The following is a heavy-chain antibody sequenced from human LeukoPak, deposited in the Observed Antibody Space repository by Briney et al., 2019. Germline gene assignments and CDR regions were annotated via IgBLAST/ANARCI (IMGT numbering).Heavy chain of an antibody. CDR3: ARDPHARSKSRSPRDY. CDR2: IYHSGST. V-gene: IGHV4-39*07. CDR1: GDSISTSSSY. J-gene: IGHJ4*02. Sequence: PSETLSLTCSVSGDSISTSSSYWGWIRQPPGKGLEWIGIIYHSGSTYYNPSLKSRVTISVDTSKNQFSLKLSSVTAADTAVYFCARDPHARSKSRSPRDYWGQGTLVTVSS.